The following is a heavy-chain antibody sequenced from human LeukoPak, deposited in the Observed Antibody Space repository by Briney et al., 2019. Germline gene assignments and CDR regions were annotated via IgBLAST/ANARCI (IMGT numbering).Heavy chain of an antibody. CDR2: IYYSGST. CDR3: ASNDYGDSYYFDY. J-gene: IGHJ4*02. V-gene: IGHV4-4*07. CDR1: GGSISSYY. Sequence: PSETLSLTCTVSGGSISSYYWSWIRQPVGKGLEWIGRIYYSGSTNYNPSLKSRVTISIDTSKNQFSLKLSSVTAADTAVYYCASNDYGDSYYFDYWGQGTLVTVSS. D-gene: IGHD4-17*01.